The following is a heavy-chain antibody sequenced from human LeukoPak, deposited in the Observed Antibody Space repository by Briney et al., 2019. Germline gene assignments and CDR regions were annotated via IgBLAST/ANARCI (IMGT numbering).Heavy chain of an antibody. Sequence: GASVKVSCKASGYTFTGYYMHWVRQAPGQGLEWMGWINPNSGGTNYAQKFQGRVTMTRDTSISTAYMELSRLRSDDTAVYYCAREVGATSGHFQHWGQGTLVTVSS. D-gene: IGHD1-26*01. CDR3: AREVGATSGHFQH. V-gene: IGHV1-2*02. CDR1: GYTFTGYY. J-gene: IGHJ1*01. CDR2: INPNSGGT.